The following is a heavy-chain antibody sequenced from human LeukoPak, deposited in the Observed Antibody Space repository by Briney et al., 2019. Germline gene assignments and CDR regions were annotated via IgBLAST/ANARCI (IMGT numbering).Heavy chain of an antibody. D-gene: IGHD1-7*01. CDR1: GGTFSSYG. CDR2: IIPIFGIA. Sequence: ASVKVSCKASGGTFSSYGISGVRQAPGQGLEWMGRIIPIFGIANYAQKFQGRVTITADKSTSTAYMELSSLRSEDTAVYYCARSMGITGTTGYFQHWGQGTLATVSS. V-gene: IGHV1-69*04. CDR3: ARSMGITGTTGYFQH. J-gene: IGHJ1*01.